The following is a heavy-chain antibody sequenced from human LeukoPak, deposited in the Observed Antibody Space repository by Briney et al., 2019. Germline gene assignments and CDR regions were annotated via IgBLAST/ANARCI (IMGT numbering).Heavy chain of an antibody. Sequence: GGSLRLSCAASGFTFSTYAMHWVRQSPGKGLEWVAFIWPDGSKKYYADSVKGRFAISRENSKNTVYLQMNDLRPEDTALYFCAKISSSAESNFDYWGQGTLLTVSS. V-gene: IGHV3-30*02. CDR2: IWPDGSKK. D-gene: IGHD6-25*01. J-gene: IGHJ4*02. CDR1: GFTFSTYA. CDR3: AKISSSAESNFDY.